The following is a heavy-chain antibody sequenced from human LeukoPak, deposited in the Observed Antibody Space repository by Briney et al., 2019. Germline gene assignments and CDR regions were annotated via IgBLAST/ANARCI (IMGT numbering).Heavy chain of an antibody. J-gene: IGHJ4*02. CDR3: ARAPHYYDSSGYYYDY. D-gene: IGHD3-22*01. Sequence: SETLSLTCAVYGGSFSVYYWSWIRQPPGKGLEWIGEINHSGSTNYNPSLKSRVTISVDTSKNQFSLKLSSVTAADTAVYYCARAPHYYDSSGYYYDYWGQGTLVTVSS. V-gene: IGHV4-34*01. CDR1: GGSFSVYY. CDR2: INHSGST.